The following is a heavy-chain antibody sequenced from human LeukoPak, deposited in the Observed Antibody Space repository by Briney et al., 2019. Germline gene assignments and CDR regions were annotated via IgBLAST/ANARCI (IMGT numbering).Heavy chain of an antibody. V-gene: IGHV1-2*02. Sequence: GASVKVSCKASGYTFTGYYMHWVRQAPGQGLEWMGWINPNSGGTNYAQKFQGRVAMTRDTSISTAYMELSRLRSDDTAVYYCARALWDFWSGYYPYDYWGQGTLVTVSS. D-gene: IGHD3-3*01. CDR2: INPNSGGT. CDR1: GYTFTGYY. J-gene: IGHJ4*02. CDR3: ARALWDFWSGYYPYDY.